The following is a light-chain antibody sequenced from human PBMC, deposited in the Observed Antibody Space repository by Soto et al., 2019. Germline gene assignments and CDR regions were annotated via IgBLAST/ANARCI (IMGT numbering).Light chain of an antibody. CDR3: QQYHNWLPIT. CDR1: VSVRTD. J-gene: IGKJ5*01. CDR2: GAS. V-gene: IGKV3-15*01. Sequence: EIVMTQSPDTLSLSPGQRSTLSCRASVSVRTDLAWYQQKPCQAPRLLIYGASTRAAGVPVMFSGSGSGSEFTLTIETLQSEDFAVYYCQQYHNWLPITFGQGTRREIK.